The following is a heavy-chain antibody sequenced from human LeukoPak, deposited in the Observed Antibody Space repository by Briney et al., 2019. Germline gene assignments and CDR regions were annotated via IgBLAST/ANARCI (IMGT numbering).Heavy chain of an antibody. Sequence: ASVKVSCKASGYTFTSYDINWVRQATGQGLEWMGWMNPNSGNTGYARKFQGRVTITRNTSISTAYMELSSLRSEDTAVYYCARTCIAAAGTAYEYYYMDVWGKGTTVTVSS. J-gene: IGHJ6*03. V-gene: IGHV1-8*03. CDR1: GYTFTSYD. D-gene: IGHD6-13*01. CDR3: ARTCIAAAGTAYEYYYMDV. CDR2: MNPNSGNT.